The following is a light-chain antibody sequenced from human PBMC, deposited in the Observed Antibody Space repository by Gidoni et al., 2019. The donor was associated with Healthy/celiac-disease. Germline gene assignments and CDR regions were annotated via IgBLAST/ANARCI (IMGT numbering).Light chain of an antibody. CDR1: QSVLYSSNNKNY. V-gene: IGKV4-1*01. J-gene: IGKJ4*01. Sequence: DIVMTQSPASLAVSLGERATINCKSSQSVLYSSNNKNYLAWYQQKPGQPPKLLIYGASTRESGVPDRFSGSGSGTDFTLTISSLQAEDVAVYYCQQYYSTPPLTFGGGTKVEIK. CDR3: QQYYSTPPLT. CDR2: GAS.